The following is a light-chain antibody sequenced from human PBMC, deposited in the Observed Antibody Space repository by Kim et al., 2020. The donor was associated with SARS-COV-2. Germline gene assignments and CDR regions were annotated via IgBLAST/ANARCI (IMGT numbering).Light chain of an antibody. Sequence: ASVGDRVTITCRASQGIGYSLAWFQKKPGKAPNLLIYDESRLQSGVPSRFSGSGSGTDFTLTISGLQPEDVATYYCQKYNSAPYTFGPGTKLEI. CDR3: QKYNSAPYT. CDR1: QGIGYS. V-gene: IGKV1-27*01. CDR2: DES. J-gene: IGKJ2*01.